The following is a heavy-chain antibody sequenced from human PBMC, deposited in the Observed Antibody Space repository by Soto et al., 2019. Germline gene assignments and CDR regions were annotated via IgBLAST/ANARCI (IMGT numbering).Heavy chain of an antibody. D-gene: IGHD2-15*01. CDR2: IYHSGST. V-gene: IGHV4-30-2*01. CDR1: GGSISSGGYS. Sequence: SETLALTCAVSGGSISSGGYSWSWIRQPSGKGLEWIGYIYHSGSTYYNPSLKSRVTISVDRSKNQFSLKLSSVTAADTAVYYCARVLGLGYCSGGSCSTGGWFDPWGQGTLVTVSS. J-gene: IGHJ5*02. CDR3: ARVLGLGYCSGGSCSTGGWFDP.